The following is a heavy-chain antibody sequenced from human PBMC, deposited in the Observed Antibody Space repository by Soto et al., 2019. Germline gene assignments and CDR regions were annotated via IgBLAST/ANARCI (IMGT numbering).Heavy chain of an antibody. D-gene: IGHD1-26*01. Sequence: SVKVSCKASGYTFTSYYMHWVRQAPGQGLEWMGIINPSGGSTSYAQKFQGRATMTRDTSTSTVYMELSSLRSEDTAVYYCARDSVGNAFDIWGQGTMVTVSS. CDR3: ARDSVGNAFDI. V-gene: IGHV1-46*01. CDR2: INPSGGST. J-gene: IGHJ3*02. CDR1: GYTFTSYY.